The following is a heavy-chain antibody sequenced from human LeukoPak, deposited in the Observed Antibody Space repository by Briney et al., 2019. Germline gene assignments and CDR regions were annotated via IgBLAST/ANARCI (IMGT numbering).Heavy chain of an antibody. D-gene: IGHD3-22*01. V-gene: IGHV3-23*01. CDR3: AKGYYFDSSGYLNIEY. Sequence: GGSLRLSCAASGFPFSSYVMTWVRQAPGKGLEWVSAISGSGGSTYYADSVKGRFTISRDNSKNTLYLQMNSLRAEDTAVYYCAKGYYFDSSGYLNIEYWGQGTLVTVSS. CDR2: ISGSGGST. J-gene: IGHJ4*02. CDR1: GFPFSSYV.